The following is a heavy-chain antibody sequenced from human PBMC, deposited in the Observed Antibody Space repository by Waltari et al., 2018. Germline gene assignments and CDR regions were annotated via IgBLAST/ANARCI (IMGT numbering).Heavy chain of an antibody. CDR3: ARVLPNDWYFDL. D-gene: IGHD2-8*01. J-gene: IGHJ2*01. V-gene: IGHV3-74*01. CDR2: VNSDGSST. CDR1: GFTFTNYW. Sequence: EVQLVESGGGLVQPGGSLRLSCAASGFTFTNYWMLWVRQAPGKGLVWVSRVNSDGSSTIYADSAKGRFTISRDNAKNTLYLQMDSLTADDTAVYYCARVLPNDWYFDLWGRGTLVTVSS.